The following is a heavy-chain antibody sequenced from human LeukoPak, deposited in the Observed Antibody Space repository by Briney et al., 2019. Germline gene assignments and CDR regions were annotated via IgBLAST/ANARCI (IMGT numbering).Heavy chain of an antibody. V-gene: IGHV3-23*01. CDR3: AKDGADQLLFGDYYYYYMDV. CDR2: ISGSGGST. Sequence: GSLRLSCAASGFTFSSYAMSWVRQAPGKGLEWVSAISGSGGSTYYADSVKGRFTISRDNSKNTLYLQMNSLRAEDTAVYYCAKDGADQLLFGDYYYYYMDVWGKGTTVTVSS. D-gene: IGHD2-2*01. CDR1: GFTFSSYA. J-gene: IGHJ6*03.